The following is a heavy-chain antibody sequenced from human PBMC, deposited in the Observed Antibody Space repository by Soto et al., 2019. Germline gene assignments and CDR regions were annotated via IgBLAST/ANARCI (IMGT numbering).Heavy chain of an antibody. D-gene: IGHD3-9*01. J-gene: IGHJ4*02. CDR2: INGDGTTT. V-gene: IGHV3-74*01. Sequence: EVQLVESGGGFVQPGGSVRLSCAVSGYIFSIYCVHWARSSRGKGRVWVSRINGDGTTTTYADSVKGRFTISRDNAKNTLYLQINSLRAEDTAVYYCARDRDYDILTGSDHWGQGTLVTVSS. CDR1: GYIFSIYC. CDR3: ARDRDYDILTGSDH.